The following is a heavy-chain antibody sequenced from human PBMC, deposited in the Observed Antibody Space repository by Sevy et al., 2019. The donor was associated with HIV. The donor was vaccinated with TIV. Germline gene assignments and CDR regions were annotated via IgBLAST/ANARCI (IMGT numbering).Heavy chain of an antibody. CDR2: LSFGCGER. CDR1: GFTFNKYS. J-gene: IGHJ4*02. V-gene: IGHV3-23*01. CDR3: AREGCTKPHDY. D-gene: IGHD2-8*01. Sequence: GGSLRLSCAASGFTFNKYSMSWVRQPLGKGLEWVSTLSFGCGERNYADSVKGRFTISRDNSKSSVNLQMNNLGPEDTAGYYCAREGCTKPHDYWGQGTLVTVSS.